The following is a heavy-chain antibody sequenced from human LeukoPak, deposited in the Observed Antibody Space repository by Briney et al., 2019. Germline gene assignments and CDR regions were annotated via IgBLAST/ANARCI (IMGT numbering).Heavy chain of an antibody. Sequence: GGPLRLSCAASGFTFSSYWIHWVRQAPGTGLVWVSRINGDGSDTSYADSVKGRFTISRDNAKNTVYLQMDSLRAEDTAVYYCARGYCTSSNCLSRFADYWGQGTLVTVST. J-gene: IGHJ4*02. CDR2: INGDGSDT. CDR3: ARGYCTSSNCLSRFADY. CDR1: GFTFSSYW. D-gene: IGHD2-2*01. V-gene: IGHV3-74*01.